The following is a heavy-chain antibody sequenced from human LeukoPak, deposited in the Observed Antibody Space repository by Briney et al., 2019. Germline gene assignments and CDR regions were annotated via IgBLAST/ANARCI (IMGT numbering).Heavy chain of an antibody. Sequence: SSVKVSCKASGGTFSRYAISWVRQAPGQGLEWMGRIIPILGIANYAQKFQGRVTITADKSTSTAYMELSSLRSEDTAVYYCARVIVLGAFDIWGQGTMVTVSS. CDR3: ARVIVLGAFDI. D-gene: IGHD2-8*01. V-gene: IGHV1-69*04. CDR1: GGTFSRYA. CDR2: IIPILGIA. J-gene: IGHJ3*02.